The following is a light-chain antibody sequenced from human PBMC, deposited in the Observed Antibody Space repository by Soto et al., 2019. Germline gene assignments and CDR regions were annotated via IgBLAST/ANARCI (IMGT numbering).Light chain of an antibody. Sequence: DIQMTQSPSSPSASVGDRVTITCQASEGITNYLNWYQQKPGKVPKLLIYDASNLEVGVPSRFSGSGSGTEFTFTISSLQPEDIATYYCHQYDSLPYTFGQGTKLEIK. CDR3: HQYDSLPYT. J-gene: IGKJ2*01. CDR2: DAS. V-gene: IGKV1-33*01. CDR1: EGITNY.